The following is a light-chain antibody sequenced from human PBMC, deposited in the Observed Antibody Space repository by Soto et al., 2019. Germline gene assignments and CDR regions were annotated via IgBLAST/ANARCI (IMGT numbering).Light chain of an antibody. CDR1: QSISSY. CDR2: AAS. Sequence: DIQMTQSPSSLSASVGDRVTITCRASQSISSYLNWYQQKPGKAPKLLIYAASSLQSGVPSRFSGSGSGTEFTLTISSLKPDDCATYYCQQSYSTPPWTFGQGTKVEIK. CDR3: QQSYSTPPWT. J-gene: IGKJ1*01. V-gene: IGKV1-39*01.